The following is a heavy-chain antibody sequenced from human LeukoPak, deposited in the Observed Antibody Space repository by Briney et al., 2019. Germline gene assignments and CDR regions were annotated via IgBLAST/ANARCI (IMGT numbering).Heavy chain of an antibody. CDR3: ARGSTSGWPDYFDY. D-gene: IGHD6-19*01. J-gene: IGHJ4*02. CDR1: GFIFSSYW. Sequence: PGGSLRLSCAASGFIFSSYWMHWVRQAPGKGLLWVSRINSDGTNTPYVDSVKGRFSISRDNAKNTLYLQMNSLRVEDTAVYYCARGSTSGWPDYFDYWGQGVLVTVSS. CDR2: INSDGTNT. V-gene: IGHV3-74*01.